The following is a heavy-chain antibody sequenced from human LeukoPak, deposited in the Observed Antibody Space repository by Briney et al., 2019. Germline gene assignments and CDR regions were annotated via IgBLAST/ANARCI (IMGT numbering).Heavy chain of an antibody. D-gene: IGHD3-10*01. J-gene: IGHJ4*02. CDR2: IHPNNGDT. CDR3: ARDGPAQMVDLDY. CDR1: GYTFSGTGWY. Sequence: DSVKVSCKASGYTFSGTGWYLYWLRQAPGQGLECMGWIHPNNGDTAYAQKFEGRVAMTRDTSIGTAYMELRRLRPDDTAVYFCARDGPAQMVDLDYWGQGTLVTVSS. V-gene: IGHV1-2*02.